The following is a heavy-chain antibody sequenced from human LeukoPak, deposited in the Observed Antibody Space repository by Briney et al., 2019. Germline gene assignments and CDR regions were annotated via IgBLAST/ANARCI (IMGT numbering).Heavy chain of an antibody. CDR1: GGTFSSTT. CDR3: ARDPHSSSWYNYYYYGMDV. J-gene: IGHJ6*02. V-gene: IGHV1-46*01. CDR2: INPSGGST. Sequence: EASVKVSCKASGGTFSSTTINWVRQAPGQGLEWMGIINPSGGSTSYAQKFQGRVTMTRDTSTSTVYMELSSLRSEDTAVYYCARDPHSSSWYNYYYYGMDVWGQGTTVTVSS. D-gene: IGHD6-13*01.